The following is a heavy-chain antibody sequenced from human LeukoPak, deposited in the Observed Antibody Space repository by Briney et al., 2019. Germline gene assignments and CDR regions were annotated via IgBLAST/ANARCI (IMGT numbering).Heavy chain of an antibody. J-gene: IGHJ6*03. V-gene: IGHV3-49*04. CDR2: IRSKAYGGTT. CDR1: GFTFGDYA. D-gene: IGHD2-21*02. Sequence: GRSLRLSCTASGFTFGDYAMSWVRQAPGKGLEWVGFIRSKAYGGTTEYAASVKGRFTISRDDSKSIAYLQMNSLKTEDTAVYYCTRVGFVVVTVPEGTGYYYYMDVWGKGTTVTISS. CDR3: TRVGFVVVTVPEGTGYYYYMDV.